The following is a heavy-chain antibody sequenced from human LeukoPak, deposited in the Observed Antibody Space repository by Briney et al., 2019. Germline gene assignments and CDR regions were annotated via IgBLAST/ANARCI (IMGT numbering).Heavy chain of an antibody. V-gene: IGHV3-33*01. J-gene: IGHJ6*02. CDR1: GFTFSSYG. CDR2: IWYDGSNK. Sequence: PGGSLRLSCAASGFTFSSYGMHWVRQAPGKGLEWVAVIWYDGSNKYYADSVKGRFTISRDNSKNTLYLQMYSLRAEDTAVYYCARDHCSSTSCDTRELYYYYYGMDVWGQGTTVTVSS. D-gene: IGHD2-2*02. CDR3: ARDHCSSTSCDTRELYYYYYGMDV.